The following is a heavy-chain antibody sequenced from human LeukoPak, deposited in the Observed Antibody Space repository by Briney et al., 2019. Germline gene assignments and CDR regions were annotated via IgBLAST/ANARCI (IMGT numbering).Heavy chain of an antibody. Sequence: VASVKVSCKASGGTFSSYAISWVRQAPGQGLEWMGGIIPIFGTANYAQKFQGRVTITTDESTSTAYMELSSLRSEDTAVYYCARVGSYCGGDCYINWGQGTLVTVSS. CDR2: IIPIFGTA. CDR1: GGTFSSYA. J-gene: IGHJ4*02. CDR3: ARVGSYCGGDCYIN. D-gene: IGHD2-21*01. V-gene: IGHV1-69*05.